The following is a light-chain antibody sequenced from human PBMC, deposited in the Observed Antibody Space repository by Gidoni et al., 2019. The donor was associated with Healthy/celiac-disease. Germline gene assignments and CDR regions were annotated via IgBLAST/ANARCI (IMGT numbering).Light chain of an antibody. Sequence: DIVMTQSPLSLPVTPGEPASISCKSSQSLLHINGYNYLDWYLQKPGPSPQLLIYLGSNRASGVPDRFSGSGSGTDFTLKISRVEAEDVGVYYCMQALQTPLAFGGGTKVEIK. CDR3: MQALQTPLA. CDR2: LGS. V-gene: IGKV2-28*01. J-gene: IGKJ4*01. CDR1: QSLLHINGYNY.